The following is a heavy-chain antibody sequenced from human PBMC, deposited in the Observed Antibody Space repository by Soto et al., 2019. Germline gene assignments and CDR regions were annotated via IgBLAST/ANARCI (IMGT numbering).Heavy chain of an antibody. CDR1: GFTFSSYS. CDR2: ISSNSSTI. J-gene: IGHJ4*02. Sequence: PGGSLRLSCAASGFTFSSYSMNWVRQAPGKGLEWVAIISSNSSTIYYADSVKGRFIISRDNSKNTLYLQMNSLRAEDTAVYYCARDPVGGHYFDYWGQGTLVTVSS. D-gene: IGHD1-26*01. CDR3: ARDPVGGHYFDY. V-gene: IGHV3-48*01.